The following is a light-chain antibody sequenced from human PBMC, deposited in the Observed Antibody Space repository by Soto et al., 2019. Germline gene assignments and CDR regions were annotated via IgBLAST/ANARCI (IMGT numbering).Light chain of an antibody. CDR1: SSNLGAGYD. V-gene: IGLV1-40*01. CDR3: AAWDDSLNGPV. CDR2: GNR. Sequence: QSVLTQPPSVSGAPGQRVTLSCTGNSSNLGAGYDVHWYQQLPGAAPKLVIFGNRNRPSGVPERFSGSKSGTSASLAISGLRSEDEADYYCAAWDDSLNGPVFGGGTKLTV. J-gene: IGLJ3*02.